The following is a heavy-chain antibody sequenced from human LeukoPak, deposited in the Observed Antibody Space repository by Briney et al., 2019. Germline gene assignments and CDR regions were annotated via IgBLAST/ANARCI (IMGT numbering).Heavy chain of an antibody. D-gene: IGHD1-14*01. CDR3: ARGTPAHRYFDN. Sequence: GGSLRLSCAASGFTFSSYGMHWVRQAPGKGLEWVAVIWYDGSNKYYADSVKGRFTISRDNSKNTLYLQMNSLRAEDTAVYYCARGTPAHRYFDNWGQGTLVTVSS. J-gene: IGHJ4*02. CDR1: GFTFSSYG. V-gene: IGHV3-33*01. CDR2: IWYDGSNK.